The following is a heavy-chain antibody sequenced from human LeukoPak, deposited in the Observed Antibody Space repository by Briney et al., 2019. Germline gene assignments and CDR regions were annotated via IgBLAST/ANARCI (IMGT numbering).Heavy chain of an antibody. CDR2: ISSSSSYI. J-gene: IGHJ4*02. V-gene: IGHV3-21*01. Sequence: GGSLRLSCAASGFTFSSYSMNWVRQAPGKGLEWVSSISSSSSYIYYADSVKGRFTISRDNSKNTLDLQMNNLRAEDTAVYYCARDHYYVPDYWGQGTLVTVPS. D-gene: IGHD3-10*02. CDR3: ARDHYYVPDY. CDR1: GFTFSSYS.